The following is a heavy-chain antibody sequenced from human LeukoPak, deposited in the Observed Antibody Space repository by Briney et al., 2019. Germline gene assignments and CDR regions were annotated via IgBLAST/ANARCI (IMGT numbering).Heavy chain of an antibody. V-gene: IGHV3-11*01. J-gene: IGHJ6*03. CDR1: GFTFSDYY. D-gene: IGHD5-24*01. CDR2: ISSSGSTI. Sequence: GGSLRLSCAASGFTFSDYYMSWIRQAPRKGLEWVSYISSSGSTIYYADSVKGRFTISRDNAKNSLYLQMNSLRAEDTAVYYCARRDGYNWGYYYYYYMDVWGKGTTVTVSS. CDR3: ARRDGYNWGYYYYYYMDV.